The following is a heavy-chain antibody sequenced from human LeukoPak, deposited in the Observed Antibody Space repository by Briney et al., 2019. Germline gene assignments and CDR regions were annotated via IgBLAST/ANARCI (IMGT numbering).Heavy chain of an antibody. CDR2: IYYSGSA. CDR1: GASINSYS. J-gene: IGHJ6*03. V-gene: IGHV4-59*01. D-gene: IGHD1-26*01. CDR3: ARGERGPYYMDV. Sequence: SETLSLTCTVSGASINSYSWSWIRQPPGKGLEWIGFIYYSGSANYNPSLKSRVTISLDTSKNQFSLKLSSVTAADTAVYYCARGERGPYYMDVWGKGTTVTVSS.